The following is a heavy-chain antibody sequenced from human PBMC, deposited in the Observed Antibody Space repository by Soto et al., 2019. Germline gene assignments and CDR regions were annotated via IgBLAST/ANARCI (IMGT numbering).Heavy chain of an antibody. D-gene: IGHD3-22*01. Sequence: QVQLVQSGAEVKKPGSSVKVSCKASGGTFSSYAISWVRQAPGQGLEWMGGIIPIFGTANYAQKFQGRVTITADESTRTAYMGLSSLRSEDTAVYYCAITTRGDSSGYNLWYFDLWGRGTLVTVSS. J-gene: IGHJ2*01. CDR3: AITTRGDSSGYNLWYFDL. CDR2: IIPIFGTA. V-gene: IGHV1-69*12. CDR1: GGTFSSYA.